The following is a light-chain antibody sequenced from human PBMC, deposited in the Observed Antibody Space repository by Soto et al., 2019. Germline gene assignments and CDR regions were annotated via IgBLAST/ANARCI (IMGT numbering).Light chain of an antibody. J-gene: IGKJ4*01. CDR1: QSVSSY. CDR3: QQRSDWPLT. V-gene: IGKV3-11*01. CDR2: DAS. Sequence: EIVLTQSPATLSLSPGERATLSCRASQSVSSYLAWYQQKPGQAPRLLFNDASNRATGIPARFSGSGSGTDFTLTVSSLEPEDFAVYYCQQRSDWPLTFGGGTKVEIK.